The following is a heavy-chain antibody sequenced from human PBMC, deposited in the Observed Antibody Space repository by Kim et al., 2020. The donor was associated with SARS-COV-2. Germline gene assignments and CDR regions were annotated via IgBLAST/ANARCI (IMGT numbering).Heavy chain of an antibody. CDR2: ISGSGDST. D-gene: IGHD6-13*01. V-gene: IGHV3-23*01. J-gene: IGHJ4*02. CDR3: AKGTGVAAAGTGDY. Sequence: GGSLRLSCAASGFTFSSYAMSWVRQAPGKGLEWVSAISGSGDSTYYADSVKGRFTISRDNSKNTLYLQMNSLRAEDTAVYYCAKGTGVAAAGTGDYWGQGTLVTVSS. CDR1: GFTFSSYA.